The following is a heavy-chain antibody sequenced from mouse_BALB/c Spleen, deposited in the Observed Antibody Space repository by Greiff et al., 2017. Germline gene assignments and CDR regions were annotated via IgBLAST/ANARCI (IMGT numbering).Heavy chain of an antibody. V-gene: IGHV1-9*01. CDR3: ARGGTTATFAY. CDR1: GYTFSSYW. CDR2: ILPGSGST. J-gene: IGHJ3*01. D-gene: IGHD1-2*01. Sequence: VQLQQSGAELMKPGASVKISCKATGYTFSSYWIEWVKQRPGHGLEWIGEILPGSGSTNYNEKFKGKATFTADTSSNTAYMQLSSLTSEDSAVYYCARGGTTATFAYWGQGTLVTVSA.